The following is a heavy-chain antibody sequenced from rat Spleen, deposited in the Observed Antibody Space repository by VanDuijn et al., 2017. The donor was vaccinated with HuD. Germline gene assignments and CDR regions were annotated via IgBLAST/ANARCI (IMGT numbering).Heavy chain of an antibody. CDR3: TRHGGLRNWFAY. CDR1: GFTFSNYG. CDR2: INSDGGGT. D-gene: IGHD1-11*01. V-gene: IGHV5S13*01. Sequence: EVQLVESGGGSVQPGRSMKLSCVASGFTFSNYGMAWVRQAPKKGLEWVTYINSDGGGTYYRDSVKGRFTISRDDAKNIQYLQMDSLKSEDTATYYCTRHGGLRNWFAYWGQGTLVTVSS. J-gene: IGHJ3*01.